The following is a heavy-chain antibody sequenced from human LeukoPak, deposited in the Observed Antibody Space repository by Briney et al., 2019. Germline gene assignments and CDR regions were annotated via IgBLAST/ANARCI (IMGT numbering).Heavy chain of an antibody. CDR1: GGSISSSSYY. D-gene: IGHD5-18*01. J-gene: IGHJ5*02. V-gene: IGHV4-39*01. CDR2: IYYSGST. Sequence: SETLSLTXTVSGGSISSSSYYWGWIRQPPGKGLEWIGSIYYSGSTYYNPSLKSRVTISVDTSKNQFSLKLSSVTAADTAVYYCARLVGGYSYGFWLDPWGQGTLVTVSS. CDR3: ARLVGGYSYGFWLDP.